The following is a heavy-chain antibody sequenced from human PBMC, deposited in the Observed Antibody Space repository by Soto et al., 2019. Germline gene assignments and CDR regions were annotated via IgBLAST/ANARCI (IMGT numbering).Heavy chain of an antibody. J-gene: IGHJ3*02. D-gene: IGHD1-26*01. CDR3: VRVQYSGGYSHAFDI. CDR2: IYSGGST. V-gene: IGHV3-53*01. Sequence: EVQLVESGGGLIQPGGSLRLSCAASGFAVSSNFMSWVRQAPGEGLEWVSVIYSGGSTFYADSVKGRFTISRDNSKNTLDLQMNNLRAEDTAIYYCVRVQYSGGYSHAFDIWGQGTMVSVCS. CDR1: GFAVSSNF.